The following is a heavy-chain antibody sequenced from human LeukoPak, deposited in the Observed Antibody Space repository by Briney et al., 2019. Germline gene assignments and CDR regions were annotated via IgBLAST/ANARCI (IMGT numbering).Heavy chain of an antibody. CDR1: GFTFSSYA. CDR3: AKRGYNSSWYGIYFDY. Sequence: GGSLRLSCAASGFTFSSYAMSWVRQAPGKGLEWVSAISGSGGSTYYADSVKGWFTISRDNSKNTLYLQMNSLRAEDTAVYYCAKRGYNSSWYGIYFDYWGQGTLVTVSS. CDR2: ISGSGGST. V-gene: IGHV3-23*01. J-gene: IGHJ4*02. D-gene: IGHD6-13*01.